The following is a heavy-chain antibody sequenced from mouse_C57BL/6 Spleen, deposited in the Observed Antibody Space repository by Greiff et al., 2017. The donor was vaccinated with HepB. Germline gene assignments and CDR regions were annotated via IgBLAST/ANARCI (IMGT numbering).Heavy chain of an antibody. CDR2: IYPEDGET. CDR3: ARHPYGGLYFDV. V-gene: IGHV14-2*01. CDR1: GFNIKDYY. Sequence: VQLKESGPELVKPGASVKLSCTASGFNIKDYYMHWVKQSTEQGLEWIGRIYPEDGETKYAPNFQGKATITANTSSNTAYLQLSSLTSEDTAVYYWARHPYGGLYFDVWGTGTTVTVSS. J-gene: IGHJ1*03. D-gene: IGHD1-1*02.